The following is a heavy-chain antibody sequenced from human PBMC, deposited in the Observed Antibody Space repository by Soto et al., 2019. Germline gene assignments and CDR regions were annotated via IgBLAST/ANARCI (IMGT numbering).Heavy chain of an antibody. CDR2: IYYSGST. CDR1: GGSISSGDYY. CDR3: ARAASWQWLVSFDY. Sequence: NPSETLSLTCTVSGGSISSGDYYWSWIRQPPGKGLEWIGYIYYSGSTYYNPSLKSRVTISVDTSKNQFSLKLSSVTAADTAVYYCARAASWQWLVSFDYWGQGTLVTVSS. D-gene: IGHD6-19*01. V-gene: IGHV4-30-4*01. J-gene: IGHJ4*02.